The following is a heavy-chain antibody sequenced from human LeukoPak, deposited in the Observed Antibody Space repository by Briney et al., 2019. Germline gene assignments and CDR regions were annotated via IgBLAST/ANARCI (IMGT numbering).Heavy chain of an antibody. Sequence: PSETLSLTCTVSGGSISSGSYYWSWIRQPAGKGLEWIGRIYTSGSTNYNPSLKRRVTISVDTSKNQYSLKLSSVTAADTAVYYCAREGYGVYYYYYMDVWGKGTTVTVSS. J-gene: IGHJ6*03. CDR3: AREGYGVYYYYYMDV. CDR1: GGSISSGSYY. D-gene: IGHD4-17*01. CDR2: IYTSGST. V-gene: IGHV4-61*02.